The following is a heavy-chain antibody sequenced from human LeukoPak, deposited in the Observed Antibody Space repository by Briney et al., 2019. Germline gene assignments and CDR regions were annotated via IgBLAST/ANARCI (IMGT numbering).Heavy chain of an antibody. CDR2: ISGDGGST. J-gene: IGHJ6*02. V-gene: IGHV3-43*02. D-gene: IGHD3-9*01. Sequence: TGGSLRLSCAASGFTFDDYAMHWVRQAPGRGLEWVPLISGDGGSTYYADSVKGRFTISRDNSKNSLYLQMNSLRTEDTALYYCAKDTYYDILTGRDYGMDVWGQGTTVTVSS. CDR3: AKDTYYDILTGRDYGMDV. CDR1: GFTFDDYA.